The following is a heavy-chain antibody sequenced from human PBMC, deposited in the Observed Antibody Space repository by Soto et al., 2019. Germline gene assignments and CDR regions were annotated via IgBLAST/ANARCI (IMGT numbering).Heavy chain of an antibody. V-gene: IGHV3-30*18. CDR3: AKGTLFFSYDSSGYGAPPFDY. CDR1: GFTFSSYG. CDR2: ISYDGSNK. Sequence: QVQLVESGGGVVQPERSLRLSCAASGFTFSSYGMHWVRQAPGKGLEWVAVISYDGSNKYYADSVKGRFTISRDNSKNTLYLQMNSLRAEDTAVYYCAKGTLFFSYDSSGYGAPPFDYWGQGTLVTVSS. D-gene: IGHD3-22*01. J-gene: IGHJ4*02.